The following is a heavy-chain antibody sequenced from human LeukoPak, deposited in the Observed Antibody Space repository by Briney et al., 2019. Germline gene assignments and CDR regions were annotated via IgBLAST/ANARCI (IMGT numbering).Heavy chain of an antibody. D-gene: IGHD2-15*01. J-gene: IGHJ4*02. CDR3: ARDVVVVVAATPVYFDY. CDR2: INPNSGGT. V-gene: IGHV1-2*02. Sequence: ASVKVSCKASGYTFTGYYMHWVRQAPGQGLEWMGWINPNSGGTNYAQKFQDRVTMTRDTSLSTAYMELSRLRSDDTAVYYCARDVVVVVAATPVYFDYWGQGTLVTVSS. CDR1: GYTFTGYY.